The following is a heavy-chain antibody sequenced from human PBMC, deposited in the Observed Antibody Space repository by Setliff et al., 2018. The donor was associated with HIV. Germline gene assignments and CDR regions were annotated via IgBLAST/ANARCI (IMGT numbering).Heavy chain of an antibody. J-gene: IGHJ4*02. CDR1: GFTFSHYE. D-gene: IGHD3-3*01. Sequence: VGSLRLSCAGSGFTFSHYEMNWVRQAPGKGLEWVSCISSRGTTIYYAASVKGRFTISRDNAKNSLYLQINSLRAEDTAVYYCARGPEYYDFWSGYNQDIWASDYWGQGTQVTVSS. CDR2: ISSRGTTI. V-gene: IGHV3-48*03. CDR3: ARGPEYYDFWSGYNQDIWASDY.